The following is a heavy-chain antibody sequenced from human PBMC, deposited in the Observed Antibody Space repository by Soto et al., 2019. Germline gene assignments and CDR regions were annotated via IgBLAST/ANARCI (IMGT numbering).Heavy chain of an antibody. J-gene: IGHJ3*02. CDR3: ARGQAGYDSSGDAFDI. CDR1: GFTFSSYG. Sequence: QVQLVESGGGVVQPGRSLRLSCAASGFTFSSYGMHLVRQAPGKGLEWVAVIWYDGSNKYYADSVKGRFTISRDNAKNALYLQMNSLRAEDTAVYYCARGQAGYDSSGDAFDIWGQGTMVTVSS. CDR2: IWYDGSNK. V-gene: IGHV3-33*01. D-gene: IGHD3-22*01.